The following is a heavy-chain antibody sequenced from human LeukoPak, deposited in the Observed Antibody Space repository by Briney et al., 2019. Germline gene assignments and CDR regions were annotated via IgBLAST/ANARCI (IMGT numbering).Heavy chain of an antibody. V-gene: IGHV1-69*13. CDR2: IIPIFGTA. D-gene: IGHD1-26*01. Sequence: ASVKVSCKASGGTFSSYAISWVRQAPGQGLEWMGGIIPIFGTANYAQKFQGRVTITADESTSTAYMELSSLRSEDTAVYYCASVGWELPNPFDYWGQGTLVTVSS. CDR1: GGTFSSYA. CDR3: ASVGWELPNPFDY. J-gene: IGHJ4*02.